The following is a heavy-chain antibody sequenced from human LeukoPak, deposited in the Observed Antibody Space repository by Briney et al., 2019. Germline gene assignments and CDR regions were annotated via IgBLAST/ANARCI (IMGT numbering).Heavy chain of an antibody. CDR1: GYTFTGYY. CDR3: ARGTDYYDSSGYYTDY. V-gene: IGHV1-2*02. J-gene: IGHJ4*02. CDR2: INPNSGGT. Sequence: ASVKVSCKASGYTFTGYYMHWVRQAPGRGLEWMGWINPNSGGTNYAQKFQGRVTMTRDTSISTAYMELSRLRSDDTAVYYCARGTDYYDSSGYYTDYWGQGTLVTVSS. D-gene: IGHD3-22*01.